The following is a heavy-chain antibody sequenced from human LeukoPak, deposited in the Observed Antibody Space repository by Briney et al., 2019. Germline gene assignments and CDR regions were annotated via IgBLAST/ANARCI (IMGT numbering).Heavy chain of an antibody. J-gene: IGHJ3*02. CDR2: ISTDSLTI. Sequence: GGSLRLSCAASGFTFSSHAMNWVRQAPGKGLEWISSISTDSLTIKYADFVSGQFTISRDNAEHLLFLQMNSLRAEDTAVYYCARKAQTGSHSGPFDIWGQGTLVTVSS. D-gene: IGHD1-26*01. CDR3: ARKAQTGSHSGPFDI. CDR1: GFTFSSHA. V-gene: IGHV3-48*04.